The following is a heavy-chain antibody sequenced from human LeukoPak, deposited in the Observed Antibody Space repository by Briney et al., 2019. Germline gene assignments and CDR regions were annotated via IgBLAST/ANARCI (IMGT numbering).Heavy chain of an antibody. V-gene: IGHV4-39*07. D-gene: IGHD6-13*01. CDR3: ARDPYSSSWYEMGNWFDP. CDR1: GGSISSSSYY. CDR2: IYYSGST. J-gene: IGHJ5*02. Sequence: SETLSLTCTVSGGSISSSSYYWGWIRQPPGKGLEWIGSIYYSGSTYYNPSLKSRVTISVDTSKNQFSLKLSSVTAADTAVYYCARDPYSSSWYEMGNWFDPWGQGTLVTVSS.